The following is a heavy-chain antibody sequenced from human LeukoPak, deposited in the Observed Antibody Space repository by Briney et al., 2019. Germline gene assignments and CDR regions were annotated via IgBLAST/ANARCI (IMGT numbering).Heavy chain of an antibody. CDR1: GGSISSSSYY. CDR3: ASMPAIPMTTVRNDDY. J-gene: IGHJ4*02. CDR2: IYYSGST. D-gene: IGHD4-11*01. Sequence: KASETLSLTCTVSGGSISSSSYYWGWIRQPPGKGLEWIGSIYYSGSTYYNPSLKSRVTISVDTSKNQFSLKLSSVTAADTAVYYCASMPAIPMTTVRNDDYWGQGTLVTVSS. V-gene: IGHV4-39*01.